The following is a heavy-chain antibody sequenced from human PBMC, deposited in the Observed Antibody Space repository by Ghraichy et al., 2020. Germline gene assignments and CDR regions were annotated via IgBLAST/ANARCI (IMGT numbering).Heavy chain of an antibody. Sequence: ASVKVSCQTSGSAGIIWVRQAPGQGLEWMGWISRYNGDTNYAQKFQGRVTMTTDTSTSTAYMELRSLTSEDTAVYYCALERRFYDSAGYYSDVFDIWGQGIMVTVSS. J-gene: IGHJ3*02. V-gene: IGHV1-18*01. CDR1: GSAG. CDR3: ALERRFYDSAGYYSDVFDI. D-gene: IGHD3-22*01. CDR2: ISRYNGDT.